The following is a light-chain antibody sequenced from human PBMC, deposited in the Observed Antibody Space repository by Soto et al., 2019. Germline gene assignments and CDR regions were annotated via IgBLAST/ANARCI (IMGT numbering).Light chain of an antibody. Sequence: QSALTQPASVSGSPGQSITISCTGSSRDVGGYYYVYWYQQHPGKAPKLMIYDISNRPSGVSNRFSGSKSGNTASLTISGLQAEDEADYYCSSYTSSSTLGFGTGTKVTVL. V-gene: IGLV2-14*01. CDR3: SSYTSSSTLG. J-gene: IGLJ1*01. CDR1: SRDVGGYYY. CDR2: DIS.